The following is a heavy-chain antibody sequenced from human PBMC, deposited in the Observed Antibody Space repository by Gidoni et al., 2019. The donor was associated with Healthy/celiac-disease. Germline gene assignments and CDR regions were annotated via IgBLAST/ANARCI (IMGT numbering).Heavy chain of an antibody. CDR1: GFTFSSYG. V-gene: IGHV3-33*01. Sequence: QVQLVESGGGVVQPGRSLRLSCAASGFTFSSYGMHWVRQAPGKGLEWVAVIWYDGSNKYYADSVKGRFTISRDNSKNTLYLQMNSLRAEDTAVYYCARDLLRFLGNYYYGMDVWGQGTTVTVSS. D-gene: IGHD3-3*01. CDR3: ARDLLRFLGNYYYGMDV. J-gene: IGHJ6*02. CDR2: IWYDGSNK.